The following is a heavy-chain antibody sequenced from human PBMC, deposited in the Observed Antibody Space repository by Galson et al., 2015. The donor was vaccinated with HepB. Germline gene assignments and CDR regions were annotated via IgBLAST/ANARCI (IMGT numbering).Heavy chain of an antibody. CDR1: GYTFTSYD. CDR2: MNPNSGNT. J-gene: IGHJ6*03. V-gene: IGHV1-8*01. D-gene: IGHD3-10*01. Sequence: SVKVSCKASGYTFTSYDINWVRQATGQGLEWMGWMNPNSGNTGYAQKFQGRVTMTRNTSISTAYMELSSLRSEDTAVYYCARNMVRGVIRQSPLRGPYYYYYMAVWGKGTTVTLSS. CDR3: ARNMVRGVIRQSPLRGPYYYYYMAV.